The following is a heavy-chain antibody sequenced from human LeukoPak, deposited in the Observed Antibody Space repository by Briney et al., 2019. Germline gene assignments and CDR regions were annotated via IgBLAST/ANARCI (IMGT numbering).Heavy chain of an antibody. D-gene: IGHD1-26*01. J-gene: IGHJ3*02. V-gene: IGHV3-33*08. Sequence: GGSLRLSCAASGFTFSSYAMSWVRQAPDKGLEWVAVIWYDGSNKYYADSVKGRFTISRDNSKNTLYLQMNSLRAEDTAVYYCARPYSGSYTAYDAFDIWGQGTMVTVSS. CDR2: IWYDGSNK. CDR3: ARPYSGSYTAYDAFDI. CDR1: GFTFSSYA.